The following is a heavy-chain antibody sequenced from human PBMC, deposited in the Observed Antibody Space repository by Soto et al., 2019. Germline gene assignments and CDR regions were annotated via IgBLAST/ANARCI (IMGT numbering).Heavy chain of an antibody. V-gene: IGHV4-59*01. CDR2: IHYSGTT. J-gene: IGHJ4*02. D-gene: IGHD2-8*01. CDR3: ARYNSYAIDY. CDR1: GGSFRNYY. Sequence: PSETLSLTCVVYGGSFRNYYWSWIRQPPGKGLEWIANIHYSGTTNYNPSLASRVTLSVDTSKNQFSLKMTSVTAADRAMYFCARYNSYAIDYWGRGTLVTVSS.